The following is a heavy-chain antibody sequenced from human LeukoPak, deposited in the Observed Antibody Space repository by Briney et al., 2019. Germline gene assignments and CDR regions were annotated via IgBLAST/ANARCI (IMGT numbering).Heavy chain of an antibody. V-gene: IGHV4-34*01. D-gene: IGHD2-2*01. CDR3: ARDSCIGTSCYYYYMDV. J-gene: IGHJ6*03. Sequence: SETLSLTCAVYGGSFSGYYWSWIRQPPGKGLEWIGEINHRGSTNYNPSLKSRVTISVDTSKNQFSLNLTSVTAADTALYYCARDSCIGTSCYYYYMDVWGKGTTVTVSS. CDR2: INHRGST. CDR1: GGSFSGYY.